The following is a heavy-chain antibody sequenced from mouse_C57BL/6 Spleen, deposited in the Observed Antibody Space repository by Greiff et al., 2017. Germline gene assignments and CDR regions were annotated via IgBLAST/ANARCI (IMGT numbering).Heavy chain of an antibody. V-gene: IGHV1-61*01. CDR3: ARFPYDYDAMDY. CDR2: IYPSDSET. Sequence: QVQLQQPGAELVRPGSSVKLSCKASGYTFTSYWMDWVKQRPGQGLEWIGNIYPSDSETHYNQKFKDKATLTVDKSSSTAYMQLSSLTSEDSAVYYSARFPYDYDAMDYWGQGTSVTVSS. J-gene: IGHJ4*01. CDR1: GYTFTSYW.